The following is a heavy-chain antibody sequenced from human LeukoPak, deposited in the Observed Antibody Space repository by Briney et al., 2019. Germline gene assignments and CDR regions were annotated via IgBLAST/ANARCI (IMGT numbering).Heavy chain of an antibody. CDR2: ISSSGSTI. CDR1: GFTFSDYY. D-gene: IGHD3-16*01. V-gene: IGHV3-11*04. CDR3: ARESWGSSADDYYYYMDV. J-gene: IGHJ6*03. Sequence: GGSLRLSCAASGFTFSDYYMSWIRQAPGKGLEWVSYISSSGSTIYYADSVKGRFTISRDNAKNSLYLQMNSLRAEDTAVYYCARESWGSSADDYYYYMDVWGKGTTVTVSS.